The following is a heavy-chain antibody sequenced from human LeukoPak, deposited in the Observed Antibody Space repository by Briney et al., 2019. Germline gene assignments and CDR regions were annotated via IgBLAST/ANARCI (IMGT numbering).Heavy chain of an antibody. V-gene: IGHV3-74*01. CDR2: ICPDGTVT. Sequence: GGSLRLSCAASGFTFSNYCMHWVRQIPGKGLVWVSRICPDGTVTNYADSVKGRFTISRDNAKNMVFLQMNSLRADDMAVYYCVRDFRSADYWGQGILVTVSS. J-gene: IGHJ4*02. CDR1: GFTFSNYC. CDR3: VRDFRSADY.